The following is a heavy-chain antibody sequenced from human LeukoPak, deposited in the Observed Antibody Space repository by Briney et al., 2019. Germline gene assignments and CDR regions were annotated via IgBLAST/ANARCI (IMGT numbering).Heavy chain of an antibody. CDR1: GGSISSGSYY. CDR2: IYTSGST. Sequence: SETLSLTCTVSGGSISSGSYYWSWIRQPAGKGLEWIGRIYTSGSTNYNPSLKSRVTMSVDTSKNQFSLKLSSVTAADTAVYYCARDLWESGAVWGQGTLVTVSS. D-gene: IGHD2-15*01. V-gene: IGHV4-61*02. CDR3: ARDLWESGAV. J-gene: IGHJ4*02.